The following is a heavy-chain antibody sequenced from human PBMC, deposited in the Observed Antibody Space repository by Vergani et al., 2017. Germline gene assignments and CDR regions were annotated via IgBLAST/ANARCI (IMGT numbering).Heavy chain of an antibody. Sequence: QVQLQESGPRLVKPSETLSLTCSVSGVSIISSSYYWVWVRQPPGKGLEWVGNIYYNGGTDYNPSLKSRVTISVDTSKNQFSLKLNSVTAADTAVYYCARGETRTDWFDPWGQGTLVTVSS. J-gene: IGHJ5*02. CDR3: ARGETRTDWFDP. CDR1: GVSIISSSYY. CDR2: IYYNGGT. V-gene: IGHV4-39*01. D-gene: IGHD3/OR15-3a*01.